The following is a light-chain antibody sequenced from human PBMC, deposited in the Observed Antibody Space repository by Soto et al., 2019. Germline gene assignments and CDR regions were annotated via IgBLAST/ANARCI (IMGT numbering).Light chain of an antibody. CDR3: SSYTVSSTVL. CDR2: DVS. Sequence: QSVLTQPASVSGSPGQSITISCTGTSSDGGGYNYVSWYQHHPGEAPKLIIYDVSNRPSGVSTRFSGSKSGNTASLTISGLQSEDEADYYCSSYTVSSTVLFGGGTKVTVL. V-gene: IGLV2-14*01. J-gene: IGLJ2*01. CDR1: SSDGGGYNY.